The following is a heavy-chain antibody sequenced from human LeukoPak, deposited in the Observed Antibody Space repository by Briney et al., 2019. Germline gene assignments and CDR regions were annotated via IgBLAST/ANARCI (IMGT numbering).Heavy chain of an antibody. CDR1: SGSVRSYH. Sequence: SETLSLTCTVSSGSVRSYHWSWIRQSPGEGLEWIAYIHNSGGTRYNPSLQSRVTISVDTSKNQFSLKLRSVTAADTAVYYCVRDWEGFNFDIWGQGTMVTVSS. CDR3: VRDWEGFNFDI. CDR2: IHNSGGT. J-gene: IGHJ3*02. D-gene: IGHD1-26*01. V-gene: IGHV4-59*02.